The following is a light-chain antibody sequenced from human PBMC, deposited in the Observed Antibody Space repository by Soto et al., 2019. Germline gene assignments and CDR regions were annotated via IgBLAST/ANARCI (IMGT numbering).Light chain of an antibody. J-gene: IGLJ2*01. CDR3: CSYAGSSTGV. CDR2: EGS. CDR1: SSDVGSYNL. Sequence: QSALTQPASVSGSPGQSITISCTGTSSDVGSYNLVSWYQQHPGKAPKLMIYEGSKRPSGVSNRFSGSKSGNTASLTISGLQAEDEAYYYCCSYAGSSTGVFGGGTKLTVL. V-gene: IGLV2-23*01.